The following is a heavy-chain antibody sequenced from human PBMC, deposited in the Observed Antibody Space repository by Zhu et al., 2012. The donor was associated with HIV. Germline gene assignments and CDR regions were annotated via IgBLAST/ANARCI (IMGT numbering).Heavy chain of an antibody. D-gene: IGHD5-24*01. Sequence: QVQLQESGPGLVKPSETLSLTCTVSGGSISSYYWSWIRQPPGKGLEWIGYIYYSGSTNYNPSLKSRVTISVDTSKNQFSLKLSSVTAADTAVYYCAEGNRRMANNYWYFDLVGPWPPWSL. V-gene: IGHV4-59*01. CDR3: AEGNRRMANNYWYFDL. J-gene: IGHJ2*01. CDR1: GGSISSYY. CDR2: IYYSGST.